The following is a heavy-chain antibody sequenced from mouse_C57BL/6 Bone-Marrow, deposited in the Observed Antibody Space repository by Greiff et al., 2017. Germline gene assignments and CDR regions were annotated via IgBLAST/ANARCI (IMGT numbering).Heavy chain of an antibody. CDR2: IDPNSGGT. CDR1: GYTFTSYW. V-gene: IGHV1-72*01. J-gene: IGHJ1*03. Sequence: VQLQQPGAKLVKPGASVKLSCKASGYTFTSYWMHWVKQRPGRGLEWIGRIDPNSGGTKYNEKFKSKATLTVDKPSSTAYMQLSSLTSEDSAVYYCAREDYYYGSSPHWYFDVWGTGTTVTVSS. CDR3: AREDYYYGSSPHWYFDV. D-gene: IGHD1-1*01.